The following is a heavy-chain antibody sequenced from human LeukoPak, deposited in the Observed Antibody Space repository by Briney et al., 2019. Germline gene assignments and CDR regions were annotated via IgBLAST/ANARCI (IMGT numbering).Heavy chain of an antibody. V-gene: IGHV3-30-3*01. CDR1: GFTFSSYA. D-gene: IGHD2-2*02. CDR3: ARGYCSSTSCYTANDY. Sequence: GGSLRLSCAASGFTFSSYAMHCVRQAPGKGLEWVAVISYDGSNKYYADSVKGRFTISRDNSKNTLYLQMNSLRVDDTAVFYCARGYCSSTSCYTANDYWGQGTLVTVSS. CDR2: ISYDGSNK. J-gene: IGHJ4*02.